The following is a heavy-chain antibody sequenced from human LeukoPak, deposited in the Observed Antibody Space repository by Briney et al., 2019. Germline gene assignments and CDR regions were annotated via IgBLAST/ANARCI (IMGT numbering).Heavy chain of an antibody. V-gene: IGHV3-33*08. J-gene: IGHJ4*02. CDR3: ARDYNLYYYGSGSYSDY. D-gene: IGHD3-10*01. CDR1: GFTFSSYN. Sequence: GGSLRLSCAASGFTFSSYNMNWVRQAPGKGLEWVAVIWYDGSNKYYADSVKGRFTISRDNSKNTLYLQMNSLRAEDTAVYYCARDYNLYYYGSGSYSDYWGQGTLVTVSS. CDR2: IWYDGSNK.